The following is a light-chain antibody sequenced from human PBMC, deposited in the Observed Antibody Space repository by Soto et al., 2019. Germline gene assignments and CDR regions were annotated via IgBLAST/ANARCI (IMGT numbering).Light chain of an antibody. CDR3: QQSYSVPYS. V-gene: IGKV1-39*01. CDR1: QNVNKY. Sequence: DIRMTQSPSSLSASVGDRVTITCRASQNVNKYLSWYQQRPGKGPKLLIFAASTLQTGVPSRFSASASGTEFALTISDLQPEDFATYYCQQSYSVPYSFGQGTKLEIK. CDR2: AAS. J-gene: IGKJ2*01.